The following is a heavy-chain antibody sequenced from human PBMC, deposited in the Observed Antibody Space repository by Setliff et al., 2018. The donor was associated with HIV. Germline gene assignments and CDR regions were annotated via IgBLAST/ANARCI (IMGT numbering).Heavy chain of an antibody. CDR1: GGSFSGYY. D-gene: IGHD5-18*01. V-gene: IGHV4-34*01. Sequence: LSLTCAVYGGSFSGYYWSWIRQPPGKGLEWIGEINHSGSTNYNPSLKSRVTISVDTSKNQFSLKLSSVTAADTAVYYCARKQLWPNYYYYGMDVWDQGTTVTVS. CDR3: ARKQLWPNYYYYGMDV. J-gene: IGHJ6*02. CDR2: INHSGST.